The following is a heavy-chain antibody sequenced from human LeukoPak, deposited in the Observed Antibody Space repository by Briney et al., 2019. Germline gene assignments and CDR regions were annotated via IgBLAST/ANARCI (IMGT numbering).Heavy chain of an antibody. CDR2: ISWNSGSI. CDR1: GFTFDDYA. J-gene: IGHJ4*02. D-gene: IGHD6-13*01. V-gene: IGHV3-9*01. Sequence: GGSLRLSCAASGFTFDDYAMHWVRQAPGKGLEWVSGISWNSGSIGYADSVEGRFTISRDNAKNSLYLQMNSLRAEDTALYYCAKDLAAAGTGGFDYWGQGTLVTVSS. CDR3: AKDLAAAGTGGFDY.